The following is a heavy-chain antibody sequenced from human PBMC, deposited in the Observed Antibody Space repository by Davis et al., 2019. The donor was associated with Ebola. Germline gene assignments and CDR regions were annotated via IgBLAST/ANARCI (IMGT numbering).Heavy chain of an antibody. D-gene: IGHD6-19*01. CDR1: GGSFSGYY. CDR3: ARSPFSMWLIDY. CDR2: INHSGST. Sequence: GSLRLSCAVYGGSFSGYYWSWIRQPPGKGLEWIGEINHSGSTNYNPSLKSRVTISVDTSKNQFSLKLSSVTAADTAVYYCARSPFSMWLIDYWGQGTLVTVSS. V-gene: IGHV4-34*01. J-gene: IGHJ4*02.